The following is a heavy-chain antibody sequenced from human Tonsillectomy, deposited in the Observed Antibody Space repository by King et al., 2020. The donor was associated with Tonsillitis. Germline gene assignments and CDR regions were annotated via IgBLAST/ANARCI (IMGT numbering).Heavy chain of an antibody. Sequence: VQLVESGGGFIQSGGSLRLSCAASGFPFRNYAMSWVRQAPGKGLEWVASIGGSGYTTLYADSVKGRFSISRDNSKNTLNLQVNRLRAEDTAVYYCAKSSYGDFYQYGMDVWGQGTTVTVSS. CDR1: GFPFRNYA. CDR3: AKSSYGDFYQYGMDV. V-gene: IGHV3-23*04. CDR2: IGGSGYTT. J-gene: IGHJ6*02. D-gene: IGHD4-17*01.